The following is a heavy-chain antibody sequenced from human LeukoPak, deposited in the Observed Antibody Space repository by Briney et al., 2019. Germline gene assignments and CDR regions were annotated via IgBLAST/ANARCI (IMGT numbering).Heavy chain of an antibody. V-gene: IGHV4-34*01. Sequence: SETLSLTCAVYGGSFSGYYLSWIRQPPGKGLEWIGEINHSGSTNYNPSLKSRVTISVDTSKNQFSLKLSSVTAADTAVYYCARVSPYCSSTSCYRYFGYWGQGTLVTVSS. D-gene: IGHD2-2*01. CDR3: ARVSPYCSSTSCYRYFGY. CDR2: INHSGST. J-gene: IGHJ4*02. CDR1: GGSFSGYY.